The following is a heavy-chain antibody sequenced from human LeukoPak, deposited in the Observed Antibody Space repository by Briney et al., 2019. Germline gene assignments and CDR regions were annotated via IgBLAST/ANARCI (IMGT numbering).Heavy chain of an antibody. D-gene: IGHD7-27*01. V-gene: IGHV1-8*01. CDR2: MNPNSGAT. CDR1: GYTFTSYD. CDR3: ARAPRSWGFGY. J-gene: IGHJ4*02. Sequence: ASVKVSCKASGYTFTSYDINWVRQATGQGPEWMGWMNPNSGATGYAQKFQGRVTMTRSASINTAYMELTNLRSEDTAVYYCARAPRSWGFGYWGQGTLVTVSS.